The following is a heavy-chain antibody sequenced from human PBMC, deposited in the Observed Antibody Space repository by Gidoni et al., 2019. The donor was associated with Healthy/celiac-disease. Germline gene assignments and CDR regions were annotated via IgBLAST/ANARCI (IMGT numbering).Heavy chain of an antibody. CDR1: GFTFGDYT. CDR2: IRSKAHGGTT. V-gene: IGHV3-49*05. D-gene: IGHD3-22*01. CDR3: TRDDSSGYYYGPFDY. Sequence: EVQLVESGGGLIKPGRSLRLSCKASGFTFGDYTMSWFRQAPGTGLEWVGFIRSKAHGGTTEYAASVKGRFTISRDDSKSIAYLQMNSLKTEDTAVYYCTRDDSSGYYYGPFDYWGQGTLVTVSS. J-gene: IGHJ4*02.